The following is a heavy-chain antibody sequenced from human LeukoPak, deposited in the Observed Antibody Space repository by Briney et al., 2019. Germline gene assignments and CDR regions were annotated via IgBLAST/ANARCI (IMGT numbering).Heavy chain of an antibody. CDR3: ARGDNNYAH. CDR1: GGSITTYY. V-gene: IGHV4-59*01. J-gene: IGHJ4*02. CDR2: SYYSGST. D-gene: IGHD2-2*01. Sequence: SETLSLTCTVSGGSITTYYWNWIRQPPGKGLEWIGYSYYSGSTKYNPSLKSRVAISVDTSKNQFSLKLNSVTAADTAVYYCARGDNNYAHWGRGTLVTVSS.